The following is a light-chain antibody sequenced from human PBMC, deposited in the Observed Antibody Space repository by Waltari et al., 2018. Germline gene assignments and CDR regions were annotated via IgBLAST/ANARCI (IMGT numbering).Light chain of an antibody. CDR3: QQRASSWVT. Sequence: IVLTQSPATLSLSPGERATLSCRASQSVVTYLAWFQQKPGQAPRLLRYDVSKRATGIPARFSGSGSGTDFTLTISSLEPEDFGVYYCQQRASSWVTFGGGTKVDIK. CDR2: DVS. CDR1: QSVVTY. V-gene: IGKV3-11*01. J-gene: IGKJ4*01.